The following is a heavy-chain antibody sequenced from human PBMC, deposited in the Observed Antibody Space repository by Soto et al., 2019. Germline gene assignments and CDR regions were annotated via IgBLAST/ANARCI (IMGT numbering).Heavy chain of an antibody. CDR3: ARQSKYSGYDPLYY. CDR2: IIPILGMA. CDR1: GGTFSSYT. V-gene: IGHV1-69*02. D-gene: IGHD5-12*01. Sequence: QVQLVQSGAEVKKPGSSVKVSCKASGGTFSSYTISWVRQAPVQGLEWMGRIIPILGMANYAQKFQGRVTITADKSTSTAYMELSSLGSEATAVYYCARQSKYSGYDPLYYWGQGTLVTVSS. J-gene: IGHJ4*02.